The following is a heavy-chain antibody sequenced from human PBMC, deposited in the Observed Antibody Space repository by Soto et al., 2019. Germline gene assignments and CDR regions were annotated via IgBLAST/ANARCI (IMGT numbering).Heavy chain of an antibody. J-gene: IGHJ5*02. CDR1: RFSFSNAW. CDR3: TADLPDNWFDP. D-gene: IGHD3-22*01. Sequence: PGGSLRLSCATSRFSFSNAWMNWVRQAPGRGLEWVGRIKSLTDGGATDYAAPVKGRFTITRDDSKDTLYLHMNNLKTEDTAMYFCTADLPDNWFDPWGQGNLVTV. CDR2: IKSLTDGGAT. V-gene: IGHV3-15*01.